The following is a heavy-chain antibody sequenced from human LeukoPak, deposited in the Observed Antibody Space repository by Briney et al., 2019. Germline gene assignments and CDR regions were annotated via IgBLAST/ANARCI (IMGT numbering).Heavy chain of an antibody. CDR3: ARGDDSGYYDYFDY. V-gene: IGHV3-53*01. J-gene: IGHJ4*02. CDR2: IYTGGNT. D-gene: IGHD3-22*01. Sequence: GGSLRLSCAASGFTVDSNYLSWVRQAPGKGLEWVSTIYTGGNTYYAASVKGRFTISRDFSKNTVFLHMNSLRAEDTAMCYCARGDDSGYYDYFDYWGQGALVTVSS. CDR1: GFTVDSNY.